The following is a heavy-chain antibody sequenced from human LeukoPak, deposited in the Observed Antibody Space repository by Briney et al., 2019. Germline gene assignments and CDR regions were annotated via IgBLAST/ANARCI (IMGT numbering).Heavy chain of an antibody. CDR2: IYNSGST. D-gene: IGHD3-10*01. CDR1: GGSISSYY. CDR3: ASETSGNYYGMDV. J-gene: IGHJ6*02. V-gene: IGHV4-4*07. Sequence: SETLSLTCTVSGGSISSYYWIWIRQPAGKGLEWIGHIYNSGSTNYNPSLKGRVTMSVATSKNQFSLHLSSVTAADTAVYYCASETSGNYYGMDVWGQGTTVTVSS.